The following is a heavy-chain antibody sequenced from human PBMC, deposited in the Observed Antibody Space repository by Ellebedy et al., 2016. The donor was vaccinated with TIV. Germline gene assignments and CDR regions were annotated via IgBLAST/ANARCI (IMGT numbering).Heavy chain of an antibody. D-gene: IGHD3-10*01. CDR2: ITWNSDAI. CDR3: ARDMGSGSYYRDFDY. V-gene: IGHV3-9*01. J-gene: IGHJ4*02. CDR1: GFIFDDYA. Sequence: PGGSLRLSCAASGFIFDDYAMHWVRQVPGKGLEWVSGITWNSDAIGYSDSVKGRFITSRDNAKNLLYLDMNSVKSEDTALYFCARDMGSGSYYRDFDYWGLGTLVSVSS.